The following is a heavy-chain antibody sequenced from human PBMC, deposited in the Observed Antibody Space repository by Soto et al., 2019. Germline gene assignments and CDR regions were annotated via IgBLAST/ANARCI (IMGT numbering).Heavy chain of an antibody. CDR3: ARQIRGQPNYYGMDV. V-gene: IGHV4-39*01. Sequence: PSETLSLTCTVSGGSISSSSYYWGWIRQPPGKGLEWIGSIYYSGSTYYNPSLKSRVTISVDTSKNQFSLKLSSVTAADTAVYYCARQIRGQPNYYGMDVWGQGTTVTVSS. J-gene: IGHJ6*02. CDR2: IYYSGST. CDR1: GGSISSSSYY.